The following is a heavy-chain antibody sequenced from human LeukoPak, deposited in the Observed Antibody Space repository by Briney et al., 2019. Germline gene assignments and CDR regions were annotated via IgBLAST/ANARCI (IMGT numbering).Heavy chain of an antibody. D-gene: IGHD3-10*01. Sequence: SETLSXXXXXXGXSFSGYYWSWIXQPPGKGLEWIGEINHSGSTNYNPSLKSRVTISVDTSKNQFSLKLSSVTAADTAVYYCARNSGTMVRGVLNYWGQGTLVTVSS. CDR1: GXSFSGYY. CDR2: INHSGST. CDR3: ARNSGTMVRGVLNY. J-gene: IGHJ4*02. V-gene: IGHV4-34*01.